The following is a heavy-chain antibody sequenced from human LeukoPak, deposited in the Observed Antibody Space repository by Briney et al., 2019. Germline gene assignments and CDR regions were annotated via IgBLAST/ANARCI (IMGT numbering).Heavy chain of an antibody. CDR3: ARGPGDRRSYWYFDL. CDR1: GYTFTGYY. CDR2: IDPNSGGT. D-gene: IGHD7-27*01. J-gene: IGHJ2*01. V-gene: IGHV1-2*02. Sequence: ASVKVSCKASGYTFTGYYVHWVRQAPGQGLEWMGWIDPNSGGTNYAQNFQGRVTMTRDTSINTVYMELSRLRSDDTAVFYCARGPGDRRSYWYFDLWGRGTLVTVSS.